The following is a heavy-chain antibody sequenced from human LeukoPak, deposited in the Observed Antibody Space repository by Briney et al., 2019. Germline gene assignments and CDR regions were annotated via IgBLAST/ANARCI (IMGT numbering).Heavy chain of an antibody. CDR1: GGSFSGYY. D-gene: IGHD6-19*01. V-gene: IGHV4-34*01. CDR2: INHSGGT. CDR3: ARRVQDASSSGWSNSAYYFDY. Sequence: ASETLSLTCAVYGGSFSGYYWSWIRQPPGKGLEWIGEINHSGGTNYNPSLKSRVTISVDTSKNQFSLKLSSVTAADTAVYYCARRVQDASSSGWSNSAYYFDYWGQGTLVTVSS. J-gene: IGHJ4*02.